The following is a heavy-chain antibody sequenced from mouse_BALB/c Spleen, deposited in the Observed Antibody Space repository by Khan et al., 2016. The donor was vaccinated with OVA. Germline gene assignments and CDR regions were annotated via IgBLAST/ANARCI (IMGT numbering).Heavy chain of an antibody. Sequence: EVKLLESGPSLVKPSQTLSLTCSVAGDSITSGYWNWIRKFPGNKLEYMGYIIYTGYTYYNPSLQSRISITRHTSKNQYYLQLNSVSDEDTATSYCARSTYRYAFVYWGQGTLVTVSA. CDR1: GDSITSGY. D-gene: IGHD2-14*01. CDR3: ARSTYRYAFVY. J-gene: IGHJ3*01. V-gene: IGHV3-8*02. CDR2: IIYTGYT.